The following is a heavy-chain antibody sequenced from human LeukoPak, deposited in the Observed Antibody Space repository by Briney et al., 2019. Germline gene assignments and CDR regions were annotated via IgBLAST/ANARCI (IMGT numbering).Heavy chain of an antibody. D-gene: IGHD4-11*01. CDR1: GGSIKSSGHY. CDR2: IYDSGST. V-gene: IGHV4-39*01. J-gene: IGHJ6*03. CDR3: ARHWYSNYYMDV. Sequence: PSETLSLTCTVSGGSIKSSGHYWGWIRLPPGKGLEWIGSIYDSGSTYYNPSLKSRVTISVDTSKNQFSLKLSSVTAADTAVYYCARHWYSNYYMDVWGKGTTVTVSS.